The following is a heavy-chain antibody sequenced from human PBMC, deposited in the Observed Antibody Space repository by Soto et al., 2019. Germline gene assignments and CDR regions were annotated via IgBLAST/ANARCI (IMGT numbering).Heavy chain of an antibody. Sequence: PGESLKISCKVSGYTFTHYWLAWVRQVPGKGLERVGFIYPSDSRVTYSPSFQGRVTISADNSITTSSLQFSSLKTSNTATYFCARPRDSGSYYYSFDSWGQGTPVTVSS. J-gene: IGHJ4*02. D-gene: IGHD1-26*01. CDR2: IYPSDSRV. CDR3: ARPRDSGSYYYSFDS. CDR1: GYTFTHYW. V-gene: IGHV5-51*01.